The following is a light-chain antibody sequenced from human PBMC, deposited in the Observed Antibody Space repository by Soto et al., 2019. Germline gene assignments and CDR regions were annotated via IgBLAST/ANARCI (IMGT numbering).Light chain of an antibody. CDR2: GAS. CDR1: QSVSSI. J-gene: IGKJ4*01. CDR3: QQYSNWLT. V-gene: IGKV3D-15*01. Sequence: EIVMTQSPATLSVSPGERVTLSCRASQSVSSILAWYQQKPGQAPRLLIYGASTRATGIPARFSGSGSGTEFTLTISSLQSEDFAVYYCQQYSNWLTFGGGTKVEIK.